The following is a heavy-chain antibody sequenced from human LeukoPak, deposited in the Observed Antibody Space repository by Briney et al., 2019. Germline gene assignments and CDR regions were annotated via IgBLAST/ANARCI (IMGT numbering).Heavy chain of an antibody. D-gene: IGHD3-22*01. CDR1: GFTFSSYE. V-gene: IGHV3-48*03. CDR2: ISSSGSTI. J-gene: IGHJ4*02. Sequence: GGSLRLSCAASGFTFSSYEMDWVRQAPGKGLEWVSYISSSGSTIYYADSVKGRFTISRDNAKNSLYLQMNSLRAEDTAVYYCAKVRGSYDSSGYYYDYWGQGTLVTVSS. CDR3: AKVRGSYDSSGYYYDY.